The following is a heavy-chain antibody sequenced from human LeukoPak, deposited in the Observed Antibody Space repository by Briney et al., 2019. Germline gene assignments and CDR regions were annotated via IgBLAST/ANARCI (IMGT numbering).Heavy chain of an antibody. Sequence: ASVNVSCKASGYTFTRYYMHWVRQAPGQGLEWMGIINASGGSTSYAQKFQGRVTMTRDTSTSTVYMELSSLRSEDTAVYYCARVGSSSWYYYYYYYYMDVWGKGTTVTISS. CDR3: ARVGSSSWYYYYYYYYMDV. CDR1: GYTFTRYY. CDR2: INASGGST. J-gene: IGHJ6*03. V-gene: IGHV1-46*01. D-gene: IGHD6-13*01.